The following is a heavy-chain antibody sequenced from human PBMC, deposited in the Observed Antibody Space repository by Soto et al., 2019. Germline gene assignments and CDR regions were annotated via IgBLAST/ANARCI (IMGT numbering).Heavy chain of an antibody. D-gene: IGHD3-10*01. CDR2: ILNDGSHR. CDR3: ARDDEYSGNGMDV. CDR1: GFTFSNYG. J-gene: IGHJ6*04. Sequence: QVQLVESGGGVVQPGRSLRLSCAASGFTFSNYGRHWVRQAPGKGLEWVAVILNDGSHRYHADSVKDRFTISRDNSKTTLYLQMNSLRAVDTAVYYCARDDEYSGNGMDVWGKGTTVTVSP. V-gene: IGHV3-33*01.